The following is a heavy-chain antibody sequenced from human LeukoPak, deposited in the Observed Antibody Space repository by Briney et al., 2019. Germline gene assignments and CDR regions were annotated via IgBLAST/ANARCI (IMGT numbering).Heavy chain of an antibody. CDR3: ARADSRGWYYHYYYDGMDV. D-gene: IGHD6-19*01. CDR2: INSDGSST. Sequence: GGSLRLSCAASGFTFSSYWMHWVRQAPGKGLVWVSRINSDGSSTSYADSVKGRFTISRDNAKNTLYLQMNSLRAEDTAVYYCARADSRGWYYHYYYDGMDVWGQGTTVTVSS. J-gene: IGHJ6*02. CDR1: GFTFSSYW. V-gene: IGHV3-74*01.